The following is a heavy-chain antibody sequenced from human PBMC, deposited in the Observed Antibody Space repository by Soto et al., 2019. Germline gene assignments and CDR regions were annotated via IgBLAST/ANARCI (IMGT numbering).Heavy chain of an antibody. V-gene: IGHV3-30*18. CDR1: GFTFSSYG. J-gene: IGHJ4*02. CDR3: AKGEVEMATMLGDLSDY. D-gene: IGHD3-10*02. CDR2: ISYDGSNK. Sequence: GGSLRLSCAASGFTFSSYGMHWVRQAPGKGLEWVAVISYDGSNKYYADSVKGRFTISRDNSKNTLYLQMNSLRAEDTAVYYCAKGEVEMATMLGDLSDYWGQGTLVTVSS.